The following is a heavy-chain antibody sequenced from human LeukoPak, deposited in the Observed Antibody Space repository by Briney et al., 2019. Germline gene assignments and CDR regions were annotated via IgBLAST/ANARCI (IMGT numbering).Heavy chain of an antibody. V-gene: IGHV3-30*04. CDR1: GLTFSGYA. J-gene: IGHJ4*02. CDR2: ISYDGNAK. CDR3: IRGQVGTLLTALDY. Sequence: GGSLRLSCAASGLTFSGYAMHWVRQAPGKGLEWVAVISYDGNAKYYADSAKGRFTISRDNSKNTLYLQMNSLIADDTAVFYCIRGQVGTLLTALDYWGQGTLISAS. D-gene: IGHD2-21*02.